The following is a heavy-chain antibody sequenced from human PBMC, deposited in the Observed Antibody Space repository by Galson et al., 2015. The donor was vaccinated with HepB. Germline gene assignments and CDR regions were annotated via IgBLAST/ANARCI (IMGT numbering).Heavy chain of an antibody. D-gene: IGHD2-2*01. J-gene: IGHJ3*02. Sequence: SLRLSCAASGFTFSSYGMHWVRQAPGKGLEWVAVISYDGSNKYYADSVKGRFTISRDNSKNTLYLQMNSLRAEDTAVYYCAKLIVVVPAAIQDDAFDIWGQGTMVTVSS. CDR2: ISYDGSNK. CDR3: AKLIVVVPAAIQDDAFDI. V-gene: IGHV3-30*18. CDR1: GFTFSSYG.